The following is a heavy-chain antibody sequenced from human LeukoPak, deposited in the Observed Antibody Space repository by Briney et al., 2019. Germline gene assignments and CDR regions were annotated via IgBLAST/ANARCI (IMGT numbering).Heavy chain of an antibody. CDR2: ILGSCGST. D-gene: IGHD3-9*01. CDR3: AKWGDYDVLTGYYVPDY. Sequence: RSGGSLRLSCAASGFTFSNYAMSWVRPAPGQGLEPVSAILGSCGSTYYPDSVKGRFTVPRENSKSTLYWQMNRLRAEDTALYYCAKWGDYDVLTGYYVPDYSGQGTLVTVSS. V-gene: IGHV3-23*01. CDR1: GFTFSNYA. J-gene: IGHJ4*02.